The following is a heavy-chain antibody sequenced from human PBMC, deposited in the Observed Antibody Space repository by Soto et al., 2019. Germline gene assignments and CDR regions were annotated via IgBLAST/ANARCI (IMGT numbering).Heavy chain of an antibody. Sequence: SETMSLTCTVSGGSISSYYGSWIRQHPGKGLEWIGYIYYSGSTNYNPSLKSRVTISVDTSKNQFSLKLSSVTAADTAVYYCARGDPLLWFGEKVYYGMDVWGQGTTVTVSS. V-gene: IGHV4-59*01. D-gene: IGHD3-10*01. CDR1: GGSISSYY. J-gene: IGHJ6*02. CDR3: ARGDPLLWFGEKVYYGMDV. CDR2: IYYSGST.